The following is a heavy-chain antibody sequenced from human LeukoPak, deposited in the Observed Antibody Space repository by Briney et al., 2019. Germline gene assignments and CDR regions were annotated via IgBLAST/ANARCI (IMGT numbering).Heavy chain of an antibody. D-gene: IGHD3-10*01. CDR1: GYPFSAHF. V-gene: IGHV7-4-1*02. CDR3: VRGTPTPGMDY. J-gene: IGHJ4*02. Sequence: ASVRVSCKASGYPFSAHFLNWVRRAPGQGLEWMGNIDTTTGNPRYAQDFTGRFVFSLDTSVSTAYLQITSLKADDTAAYYCVRGTPTPGMDYWGQGTQVTVSS. CDR2: IDTTTGNP.